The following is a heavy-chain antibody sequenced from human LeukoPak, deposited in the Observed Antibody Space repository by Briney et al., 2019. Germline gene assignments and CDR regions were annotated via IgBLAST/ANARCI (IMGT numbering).Heavy chain of an antibody. CDR2: ISSSGSTI. CDR3: SRDYWSSSSCYFDY. D-gene: IGHD2-2*01. V-gene: IGHV3-11*01. J-gene: IGHJ4*02. CDR1: GFTFSAYY. Sequence: GGSLRLSCAASGFTFSAYYMSWIRQAPGKGLEWVSYISSSGSTIYYADSVKGRFTISRDNAKNSLYLQMNSLRAEDTAVYYCSRDYWSSSSCYFDYWGQGTLVTVSS.